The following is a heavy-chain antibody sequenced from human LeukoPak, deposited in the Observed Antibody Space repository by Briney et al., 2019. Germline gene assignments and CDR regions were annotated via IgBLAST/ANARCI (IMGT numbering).Heavy chain of an antibody. D-gene: IGHD6-6*01. V-gene: IGHV3-21*01. J-gene: IGHJ4*02. Sequence: GGXXRLSCAASGFTFSSYSMDWVRQAPGKGLEWVSSISSGSSYMYYADSVKGRFTISRDNAKNSLYLQMNSLRAEDTAVYYCARVSSSSFLGYWGQGTLVTVSS. CDR1: GFTFSSYS. CDR3: ARVSSSSFLGY. CDR2: ISSGSSYM.